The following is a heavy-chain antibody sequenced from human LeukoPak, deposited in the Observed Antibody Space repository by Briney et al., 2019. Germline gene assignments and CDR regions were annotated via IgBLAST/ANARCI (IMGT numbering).Heavy chain of an antibody. Sequence: GASVKVSCKVSGYTLTELSMHWVRQAPGKGLEWMGGFDPEDGETIYAQKFQGRVTMTEDTSTDTAYMELSSLRSEDTAVYYCATQALSCSGGSCYGRWFDPWGQGTPVTVSS. CDR3: ATQALSCSGGSCYGRWFDP. CDR2: FDPEDGET. D-gene: IGHD2-15*01. CDR1: GYTLTELS. V-gene: IGHV1-24*01. J-gene: IGHJ5*02.